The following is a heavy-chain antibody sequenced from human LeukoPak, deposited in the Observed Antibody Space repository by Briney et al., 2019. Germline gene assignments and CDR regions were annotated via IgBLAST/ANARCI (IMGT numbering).Heavy chain of an antibody. V-gene: IGHV4-59*02. CDR2: MYYNANA. D-gene: IGHD3-10*01. J-gene: IGHJ4*02. Sequence: PSETLSLTCTVSGGSVNGYYWTWIPQPPGKGLESVGYMYYNANANYNPSLTGRVAMSVDTSKNQLSLNLDSMTAADTAVYYCARFFTATSGIDIWGQGVLVTVSS. CDR1: GGSVNGYY. CDR3: ARFFTATSGIDI.